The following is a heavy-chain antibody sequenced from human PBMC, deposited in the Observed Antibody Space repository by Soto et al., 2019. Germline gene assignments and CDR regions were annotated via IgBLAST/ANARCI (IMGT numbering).Heavy chain of an antibody. CDR3: TRANWYSEY. Sequence: QVQLQESGPGLVKPSETLSLTCTVSGGSISNHYWSWIRQPPGKGLEWIGYIYYNGNTNYNPPLKSRVTMSVDTSKNQISLKLSSVTAADTAVYYCTRANWYSEYWGQGTLVTVS. J-gene: IGHJ4*02. CDR2: IYYNGNT. CDR1: GGSISNHY. V-gene: IGHV4-59*11. D-gene: IGHD7-27*01.